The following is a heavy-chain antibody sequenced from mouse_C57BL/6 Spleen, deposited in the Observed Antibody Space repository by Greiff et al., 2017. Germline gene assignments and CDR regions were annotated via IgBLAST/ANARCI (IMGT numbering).Heavy chain of an antibody. Sequence: EVQLQQSGPELVKPGASVKISCKASGYTFTDYYMNWVKQSHGKSLEWIGDINPNNGGTSYNQKFKGKATFTVDKSSSTAYMELRSLTSEDSSVYYCGLWLRRRYYAMDYWGEGTSVTVSS. D-gene: IGHD2-2*01. CDR1: GYTFTDYY. J-gene: IGHJ4*01. CDR2: INPNNGGT. V-gene: IGHV1-26*01. CDR3: GLWLRRRYYAMDY.